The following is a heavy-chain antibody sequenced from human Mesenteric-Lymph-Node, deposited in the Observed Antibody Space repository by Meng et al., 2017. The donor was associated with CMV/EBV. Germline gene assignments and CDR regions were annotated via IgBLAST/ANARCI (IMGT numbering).Heavy chain of an antibody. J-gene: IGHJ3*02. CDR3: ARDDYDILTGYYNSRAFDI. CDR1: GGSISSSSYY. D-gene: IGHD3-9*01. CDR2: IYYSGST. Sequence: GPGCVKPPEPLPLTCTVSGGSISSSSYYWGWIRQPPGKGLEWIGNIYYSGSTYYNPSLKSRVTISVDTSKNQFSLKLSSVTAADTAVYYCARDDYDILTGYYNSRAFDIWGQGTMVTVSS. V-gene: IGHV4-39*07.